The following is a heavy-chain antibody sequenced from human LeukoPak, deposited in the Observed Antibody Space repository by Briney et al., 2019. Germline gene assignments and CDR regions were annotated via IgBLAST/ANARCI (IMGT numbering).Heavy chain of an antibody. V-gene: IGHV4-61*02. CDR2: IYTSGST. CDR1: GGSISSGSYY. CDR3: ARESIAAAGTSLVY. Sequence: SQTLSLTCTVSGGSISSGSYYWSWIRQPAGKGLEWIGRIYTSGSTNYNPSLKSRVTISVDTSKNQFSLKLSSVTAADTAVYCCARESIAAAGTSLVYWGQGTLVTVSS. D-gene: IGHD6-13*01. J-gene: IGHJ4*02.